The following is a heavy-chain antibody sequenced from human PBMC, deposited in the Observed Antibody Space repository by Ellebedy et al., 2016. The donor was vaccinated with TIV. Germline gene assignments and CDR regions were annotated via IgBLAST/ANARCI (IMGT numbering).Heavy chain of an antibody. Sequence: GESLKISCAASGFTFSSYWMTWVRQAPGKGLEWVANIKRDGSDEYYVDSVKGRFTISRDNSKTTLYLQMNSLRADDAAVYYCARGGYYDSNGYFRVDYWGQGTLVTVSS. J-gene: IGHJ4*02. V-gene: IGHV3-7*01. CDR2: IKRDGSDE. CDR1: GFTFSSYW. D-gene: IGHD3-22*01. CDR3: ARGGYYDSNGYFRVDY.